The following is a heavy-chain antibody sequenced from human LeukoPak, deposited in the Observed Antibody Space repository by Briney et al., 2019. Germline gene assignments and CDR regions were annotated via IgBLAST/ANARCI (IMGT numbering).Heavy chain of an antibody. V-gene: IGHV1-69*13. D-gene: IGHD2-2*01. CDR2: IIPIFGTT. Sequence: SVKVSCKASGGTFSSYAISWVRQAPGQGLEWMGGIIPIFGTTNYAQKFQGRVTITADESTSTAYMELSSLRSEDTAVYYCARAPDCSSTSCYHWVDYWGQGTLVTVSS. CDR3: ARAPDCSSTSCYHWVDY. CDR1: GGTFSSYA. J-gene: IGHJ4*02.